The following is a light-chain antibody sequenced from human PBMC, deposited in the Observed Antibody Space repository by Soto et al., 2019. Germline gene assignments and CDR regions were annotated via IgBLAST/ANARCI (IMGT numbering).Light chain of an antibody. Sequence: ETAMTQSPVTLSLSPGERATLSCRASQTVGDNVAWYRQKPGQPPSLLIYGASTRAPGVPARFSGSGSWTDFILTISSLQSDDFGFYFCQQYNNWPLGTFGQGTRVEI. CDR2: GAS. V-gene: IGKV3-15*01. CDR1: QTVGDN. J-gene: IGKJ1*01. CDR3: QQYNNWPLGT.